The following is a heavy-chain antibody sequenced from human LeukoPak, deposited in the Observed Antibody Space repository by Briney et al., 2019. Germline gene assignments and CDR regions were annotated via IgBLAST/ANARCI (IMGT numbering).Heavy chain of an antibody. J-gene: IGHJ4*02. Sequence: ASVKVSCKASGYTFTGYYINWVRQAPGQGLEWRGGINPNSGGTNYAQKFQGRVTMTRDTSISTAYMELSRLRSDDTAVYYCASGIKPHGAGYYDFWSGTDYWGQGTLVTVSS. V-gene: IGHV1-2*02. CDR1: GYTFTGYY. CDR2: INPNSGGT. D-gene: IGHD3-3*01. CDR3: ASGIKPHGAGYYDFWSGTDY.